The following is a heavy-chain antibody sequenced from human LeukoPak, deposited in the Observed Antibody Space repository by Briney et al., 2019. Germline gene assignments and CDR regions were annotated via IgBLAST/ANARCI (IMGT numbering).Heavy chain of an antibody. CDR3: ARESEGVVPAAIGWFDP. CDR2: IYYSEST. D-gene: IGHD2-2*01. J-gene: IGHJ5*02. CDR1: GGSISSCGYY. V-gene: IGHV4-31*03. Sequence: PSETLSLTCTVSGGSISSCGYYWSWGRQHPGEGLGWFGFIYYSESTYYNPSLKSRVTIAVDTSKNQFSLKLSSVTAADTAVYYCARESEGVVPAAIGWFDPWGQGTLVTVSS.